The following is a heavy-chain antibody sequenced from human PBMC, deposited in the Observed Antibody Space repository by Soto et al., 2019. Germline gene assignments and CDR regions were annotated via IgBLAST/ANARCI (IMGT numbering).Heavy chain of an antibody. CDR2: MNPNSGNT. V-gene: IGHV1-8*01. CDR3: AREGEYSYGFDY. J-gene: IGHJ4*02. D-gene: IGHD5-18*01. Sequence: ASVKVSCKASGYSFTSYDMNWVRQATGQRLDWMGWMNPNSGNTGYAQKFQGRVTMTRNTSISTAYMELSSLRSEDTAVYYCAREGEYSYGFDYWGQGTLVTVSS. CDR1: GYSFTSYD.